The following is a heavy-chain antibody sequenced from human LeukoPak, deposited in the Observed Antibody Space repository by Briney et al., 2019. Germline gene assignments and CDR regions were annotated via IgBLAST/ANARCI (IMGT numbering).Heavy chain of an antibody. CDR3: ARGGDDDILTGYYEYYFDY. Sequence: SETLSLTCAVYGGSFSGYYWSWIRQPPGKGLEWIGEINHSGSTNYNPSLKSRVTISVDTSKNQFSLKLSSVTAADTAVYYCARGGDDDILTGYYEYYFDYWGQGTLVTVSS. J-gene: IGHJ4*02. CDR2: INHSGST. D-gene: IGHD3-9*01. CDR1: GGSFSGYY. V-gene: IGHV4-34*01.